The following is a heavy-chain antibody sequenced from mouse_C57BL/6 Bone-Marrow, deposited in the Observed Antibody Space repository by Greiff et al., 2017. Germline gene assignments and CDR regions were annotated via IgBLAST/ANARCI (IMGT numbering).Heavy chain of an antibody. Sequence: VQLQQSGAELVRPGTSVKMSCKASGYTFTNYWIGWAKQRPGHGLEWIGDIYPGGGYTNYNEKFKGKATLTADKSSSTAYMQFSSLTSEDSAIYYCARIYGSSPYAMDYWGQGTSVTVSS. CDR1: GYTFTNYW. J-gene: IGHJ4*01. CDR3: ARIYGSSPYAMDY. D-gene: IGHD1-1*01. V-gene: IGHV1-63*01. CDR2: IYPGGGYT.